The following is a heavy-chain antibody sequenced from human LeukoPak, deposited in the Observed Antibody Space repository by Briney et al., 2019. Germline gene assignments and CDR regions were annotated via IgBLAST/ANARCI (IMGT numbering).Heavy chain of an antibody. Sequence: ASVKVSCKASGGTFSSYAISWARQAPGQGLEWMGWINPNSGGTNYAQKFQGRVTMTRDTSISTAYMELSRLRSDDTAVYYCARFRPYGSGSYDYYYGMDVWGQGTTVTVSS. CDR2: INPNSGGT. CDR1: GGTFSSYA. J-gene: IGHJ6*02. D-gene: IGHD3-10*01. V-gene: IGHV1-2*02. CDR3: ARFRPYGSGSYDYYYGMDV.